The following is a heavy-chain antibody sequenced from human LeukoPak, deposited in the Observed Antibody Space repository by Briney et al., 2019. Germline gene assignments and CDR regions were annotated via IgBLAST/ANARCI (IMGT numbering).Heavy chain of an antibody. CDR1: GGTFSSYA. V-gene: IGHV1-69*06. Sequence: SVKVSCKASGGTFSSYAISWVRQAPGQGLEWMGGIIPIFGTANYAQKFQGRVTIAADKSTSTAYMELSSLRSEDTAVYYCASRVNGYEEAPYYFDYWGQGTLVTVSS. D-gene: IGHD5-12*01. J-gene: IGHJ4*02. CDR3: ASRVNGYEEAPYYFDY. CDR2: IIPIFGTA.